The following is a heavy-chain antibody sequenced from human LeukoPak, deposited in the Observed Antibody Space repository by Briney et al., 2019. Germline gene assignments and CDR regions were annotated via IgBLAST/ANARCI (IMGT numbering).Heavy chain of an antibody. D-gene: IGHD4-17*01. CDR1: GGSISSSSYY. J-gene: IGHJ4*02. V-gene: IGHV4-39*01. CDR2: IYYSGST. Sequence: SETLSLTCTVSGGSISSSSYYWGWIRQPPGKGLEWIGSIYYSGSTYYNPSLKSRVTISVDTSKNQFSLKLSSVTAADMAVYYCATDPTYGDSILGYWGQGTLVTVSS. CDR3: ATDPTYGDSILGY.